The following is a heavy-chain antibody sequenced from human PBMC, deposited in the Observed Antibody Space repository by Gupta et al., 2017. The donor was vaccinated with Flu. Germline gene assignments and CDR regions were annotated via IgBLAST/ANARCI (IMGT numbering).Heavy chain of an antibody. D-gene: IGHD2-15*01. V-gene: IGHV3-30-3*01. CDR1: TFSYSA. CDR3: ACESSGGCFDL. Sequence: TFSYSALQGVRQAPGKVLGWVAVFSHNGIKNKDADSVKGRFSLSRDKSENTVSLQINGLARDATATYFGACESSGGCFDLWGQGTLVTVSS. J-gene: IGHJ5*01. CDR2: FSHNGIKN.